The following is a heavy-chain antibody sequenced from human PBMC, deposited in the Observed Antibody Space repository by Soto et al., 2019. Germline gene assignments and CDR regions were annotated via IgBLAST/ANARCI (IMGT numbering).Heavy chain of an antibody. CDR2: IIPIFGTA. V-gene: IGHV1-69*13. D-gene: IGHD6-13*01. CDR3: ASNQRAVKRIAAAGLPYYYYGMDA. J-gene: IGHJ6*02. Sequence: ASVKVSCKASGGTFSSYAISWVRQAPGQGLEWMGGIIPIFGTANYAQKFQGRVTITADESTSTAYMELSSLRSEDTAVYYCASNQRAVKRIAAAGLPYYYYGMDAWGQGTTATVSS. CDR1: GGTFSSYA.